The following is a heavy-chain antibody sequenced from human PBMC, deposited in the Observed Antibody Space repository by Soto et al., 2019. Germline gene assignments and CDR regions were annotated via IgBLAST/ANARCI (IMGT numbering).Heavy chain of an antibody. Sequence: GASVKVPCKASGGTFSSYAISWVRQAPGQGLEWMGGIIPIFGTANYAQKFQGRVTITADESTSTAYMELSSLRSEDTAVYYCARGGSSGWYGDIEHYYYGMDVWGQGTTVTVSS. CDR1: GGTFSSYA. D-gene: IGHD6-19*01. J-gene: IGHJ6*02. V-gene: IGHV1-69*13. CDR2: IIPIFGTA. CDR3: ARGGSSGWYGDIEHYYYGMDV.